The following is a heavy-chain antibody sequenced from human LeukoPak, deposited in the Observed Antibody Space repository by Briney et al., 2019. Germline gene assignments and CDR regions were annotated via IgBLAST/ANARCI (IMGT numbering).Heavy chain of an antibody. CDR1: GFTFSDYY. D-gene: IGHD2-2*01. CDR2: ISSSGSTI. J-gene: IGHJ6*03. Sequence: GGSLRLSCAASGFTFSDYYMSWIRQAPGKGLEWVSYISSSGSTIYYADSVKGRFTISRDNAKNSLYLQMNSLRAEDTAVYYCAKELGDIVVVPAANYYYYYYMDVWGKGTTVTISS. CDR3: AKELGDIVVVPAANYYYYYYMDV. V-gene: IGHV3-11*04.